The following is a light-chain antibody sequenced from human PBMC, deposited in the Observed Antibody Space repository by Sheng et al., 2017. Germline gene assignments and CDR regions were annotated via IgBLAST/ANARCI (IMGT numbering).Light chain of an antibody. Sequence: DIQLTQSPSSLSASVGDRVTITCRASQSISTYLNWYQQKPGKAPKLLIYAGSNLQSGIPSRFSGGGSGSDFSLTISSLQPEDFATYYCQQSYSSPLYSFGQGTKLEIK. CDR3: QQSYSSPLYS. CDR1: QSISTY. J-gene: IGKJ2*01. CDR2: AGS. V-gene: IGKV1-39*01.